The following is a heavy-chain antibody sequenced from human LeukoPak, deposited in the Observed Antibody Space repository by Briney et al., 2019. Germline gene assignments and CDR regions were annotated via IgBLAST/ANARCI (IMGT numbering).Heavy chain of an antibody. V-gene: IGHV3-23*01. CDR3: AKAMYDILTGYPYNWVDP. CDR1: GFTFSSYA. J-gene: IGHJ5*02. D-gene: IGHD3-9*01. Sequence: GGSLRLSCAASGFTFSSYAMSWVRQAPGKGLEWVSAISGSGGSTYYADSVKGRFTISRDNSKNTLYLQMNSLRAEDTAVYYCAKAMYDILTGYPYNWVDPWGQGTLVTVSS. CDR2: ISGSGGST.